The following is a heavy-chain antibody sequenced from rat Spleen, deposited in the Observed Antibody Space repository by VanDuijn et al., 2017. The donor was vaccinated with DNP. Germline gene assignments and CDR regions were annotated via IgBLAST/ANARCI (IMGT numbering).Heavy chain of an antibody. V-gene: IGHV3-3*01. D-gene: IGHD5-1*01. CDR3: AVQLGVFDY. CDR2: INSEGST. J-gene: IGHJ2*01. Sequence: EVQLQESGPGLVKPSQSLSLTCSVTGYSITSGFRWTWIRKFPGNKLEWMGYINSEGSTDYNPSLKGRFSITRDTSKNQFFLQVNSVGNEDTATYYCAVQLGVFDYWGQGVMVIVSS. CDR1: GYSITSGFR.